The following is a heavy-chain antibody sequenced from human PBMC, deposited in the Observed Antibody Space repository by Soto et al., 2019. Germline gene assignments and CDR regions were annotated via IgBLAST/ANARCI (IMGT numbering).Heavy chain of an antibody. V-gene: IGHV3-30*18. J-gene: IGHJ4*02. CDR3: AKNIGDPWDV. CDR1: GFAFSTSD. CDR2: ISYDGGNQ. Sequence: QVRLVESGGGVVLPGRPLRLSCAASGFAFSTSDIHWVRQAPGKGLEWVALISYDGGNQYYADSVKGRFTISRDNSKSTLYLQMNSLTTEDTAVYYCAKNIGDPWDVWGQGTLVTVSS. D-gene: IGHD4-17*01.